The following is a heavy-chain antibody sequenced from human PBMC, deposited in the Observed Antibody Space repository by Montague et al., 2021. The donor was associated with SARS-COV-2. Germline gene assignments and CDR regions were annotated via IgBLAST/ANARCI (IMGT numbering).Heavy chain of an antibody. J-gene: IGHJ4*02. CDR3: AKDPHYDFWSGYYLDY. CDR1: GFTFSNYA. Sequence: SLRLSCAASGFTFSNYAMSWVRQAPGKGLEWVSAISGSGGSTYYADSVKDRFTISRDNSKNTLYLQMNSLRAEDTAVYYCAKDPHYDFWSGYYLDYWGQGTLVTVSS. D-gene: IGHD3-3*01. V-gene: IGHV3-23*01. CDR2: ISGSGGST.